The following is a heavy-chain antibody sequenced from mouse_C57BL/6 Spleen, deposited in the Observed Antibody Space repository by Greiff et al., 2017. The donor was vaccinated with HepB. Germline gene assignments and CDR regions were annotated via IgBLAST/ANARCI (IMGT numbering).Heavy chain of an antibody. CDR1: GFNIKDYY. V-gene: IGHV14-2*01. J-gene: IGHJ3*01. CDR2: IDPEDGET. Sequence: VQLQQSGAELVKPGASVKLSCTASGFNIKDYYMHWVKQRTEQGLEWIGRIDPEDGETKYAPKFQSKATITADTSSHTAYLQLSSLTSKDTAVYYCARKGFADWGQGTLVTVSA. CDR3: ARKGFAD.